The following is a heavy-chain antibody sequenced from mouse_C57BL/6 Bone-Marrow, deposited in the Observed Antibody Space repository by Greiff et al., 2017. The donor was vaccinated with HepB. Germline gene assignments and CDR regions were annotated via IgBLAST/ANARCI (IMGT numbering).Heavy chain of an antibody. Sequence: VQLQQSGAELARPGASVKLSCKASGYTFTSYGISWVKQRTGQGLEWIGVINPGSGGTNYNEKFKGKATLTADKSSSTAYMQLSSLTSEDSAVYFCARGEDDYDWFAYWGQGTLVTVSA. CDR1: GYTFTSYG. CDR3: ARGEDDYDWFAY. J-gene: IGHJ3*01. D-gene: IGHD2-4*01. V-gene: IGHV1-81*01. CDR2: INPGSGGT.